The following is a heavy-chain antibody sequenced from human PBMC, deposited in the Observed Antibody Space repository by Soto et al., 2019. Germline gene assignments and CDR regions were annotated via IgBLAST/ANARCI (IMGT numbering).Heavy chain of an antibody. D-gene: IGHD3-3*01. CDR3: ARDQGITTFGVYSMYYYGMDV. CDR1: GYTFTSSG. CDR2: ISTDNGNT. V-gene: IGHV1-18*01. Sequence: QVQLVQSGAEVKKPEASVKVSCKASGYTFTSSGISWVRQAPGQGLEWMGWISTDNGNTNYAQHLQGRVSMTTDTSTSTAYMDLRSLRSDDTAVYYCARDQGITTFGVYSMYYYGMDVWGQGTTVTVS. J-gene: IGHJ6*02.